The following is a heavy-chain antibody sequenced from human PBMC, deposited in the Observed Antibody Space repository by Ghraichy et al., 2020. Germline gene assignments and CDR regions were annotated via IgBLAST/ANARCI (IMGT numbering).Heavy chain of an antibody. D-gene: IGHD1-14*01. CDR1: GDSVSNNNVA. J-gene: IGHJ4*02. CDR2: TYYTSKWYS. V-gene: IGHV6-1*01. Sequence: SQTLSLTCAISGDSVSNNNVAWNWIRQSPARGLEWLGRTYYTSKWYSEYAVSVKSRITINPDTPKNQVSLHLNSVTPEDTALYYCARERDNTLGYWGQGTLVTVSS. CDR3: ARERDNTLGY.